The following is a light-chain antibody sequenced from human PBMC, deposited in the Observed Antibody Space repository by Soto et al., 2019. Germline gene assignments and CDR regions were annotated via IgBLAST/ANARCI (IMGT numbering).Light chain of an antibody. V-gene: IGKV1-5*03. CDR3: QQYNDYLT. Sequence: DIQMTQSPSTLSASPGDRVTITCRSSQSISNWLAWYQQKPGRAPKLLIYKASTLESGVPSRFSGSGSGTEFPLTISSLQPDYFAIYYCQQYNDYLTFGQGTRVEI. CDR2: KAS. J-gene: IGKJ1*01. CDR1: QSISNW.